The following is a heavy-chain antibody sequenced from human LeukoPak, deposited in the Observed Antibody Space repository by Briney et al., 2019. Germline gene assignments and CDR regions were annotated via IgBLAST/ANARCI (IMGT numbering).Heavy chain of an antibody. CDR3: VRDMSGKYSFDY. V-gene: IGHV3-64D*06. Sequence: GGSLRLSCAASGFTLTWHVMHWVRQAPGKALEYVSFIHHNGEMPSYAESVRGRFTVSRDNSKNTLFLELSSLRTDDTAVYYCVRDMSGKYSFDYWGQGTLVIVST. CDR2: IHHNGEMP. J-gene: IGHJ4*02. CDR1: GFTLTWHV. D-gene: IGHD1-26*01.